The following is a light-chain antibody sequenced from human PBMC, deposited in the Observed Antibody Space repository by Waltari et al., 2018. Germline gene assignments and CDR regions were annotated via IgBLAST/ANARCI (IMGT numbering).Light chain of an antibody. CDR3: QQYNNWPPEMYT. V-gene: IGKV3D-15*01. CDR1: QSISSK. Sequence: ETMMTQSPDTLSVSPGERATLSCRASQSISSKLAWYQQKPGQAPRLLIFGVSTRATGIPARFSGSGSGTEFTITISSLESEDFGIYYCQQYNNWPPEMYTFGQGTKLEI. J-gene: IGKJ2*01. CDR2: GVS.